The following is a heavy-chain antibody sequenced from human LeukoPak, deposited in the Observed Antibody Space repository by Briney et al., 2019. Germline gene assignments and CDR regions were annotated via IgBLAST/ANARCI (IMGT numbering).Heavy chain of an antibody. CDR1: GGSISSYY. V-gene: IGHV4-59*08. CDR2: IYYSGST. J-gene: IGHJ5*02. CDR3: ARHTAAAEDWFDP. Sequence: SETLSLTCTVSGGSISSYYWSWIRQPPGKGLEWIGYIYYSGSTNYNPSLKSRVTISVDTSKNQFSLKLSSVTAAGTAVYYCARHTAAAEDWFDPWGQGTLVTVSS. D-gene: IGHD6-13*01.